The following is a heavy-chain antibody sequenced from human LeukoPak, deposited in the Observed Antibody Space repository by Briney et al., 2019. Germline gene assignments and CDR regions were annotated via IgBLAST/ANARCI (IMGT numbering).Heavy chain of an antibody. Sequence: ASVKVSCKASGYTFTSYGISWVRQAPGQGLEWMGWISAYNGNTNYAQKLQGRVTMTTDTSTSTAYVELRSLRSDDTAVYYCARHYDYVWGHLDWFDPWGQGTLVTVSS. J-gene: IGHJ5*02. CDR2: ISAYNGNT. V-gene: IGHV1-18*01. CDR1: GYTFTSYG. D-gene: IGHD3-16*01. CDR3: ARHYDYVWGHLDWFDP.